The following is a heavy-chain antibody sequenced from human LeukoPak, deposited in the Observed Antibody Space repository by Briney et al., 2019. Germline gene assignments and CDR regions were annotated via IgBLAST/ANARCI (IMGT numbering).Heavy chain of an antibody. J-gene: IGHJ3*02. CDR3: TRHVQCSSTSCYTKGAFDI. V-gene: IGHV4-34*01. Sequence: KSSETLSLTCAVYGGSFSGYYWSWIRQPPGKGLEWIGEMNHSGSTKYNPSLKSRVTMSVDTSKNQFSLKLSSVTAADTAVYYCTRHVQCSSTSCYTKGAFDIWGQGTMVTVSS. D-gene: IGHD2-2*02. CDR1: GGSFSGYY. CDR2: MNHSGST.